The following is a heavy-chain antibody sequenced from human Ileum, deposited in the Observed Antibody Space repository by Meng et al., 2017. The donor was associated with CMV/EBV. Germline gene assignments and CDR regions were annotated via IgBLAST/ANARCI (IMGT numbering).Heavy chain of an antibody. CDR2: IKPSTGDT. CDR3: TREGFDY. J-gene: IGHJ4*02. Sequence: SVNLSCKASGYTFPGYWVHWVRQAPGQGLEWMGRIKPSTGDTSYAQKFQGRVTVTRDTSISTVYMELNSLTSDDTAVYYCTREGFDYWGQGALVTVSS. CDR1: GYTFPGYW. V-gene: IGHV1-2*06.